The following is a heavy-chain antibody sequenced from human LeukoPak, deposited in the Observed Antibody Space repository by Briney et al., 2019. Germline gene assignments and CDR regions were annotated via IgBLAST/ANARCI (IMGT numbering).Heavy chain of an antibody. CDR1: GFNFGDYA. V-gene: IGHV3-49*05. CDR3: TRTPTGYCSSISCYADY. Sequence: KSGGSLRLSCTASGFNFGDYAMSWFRQAPGKGLEWVGFIRNKAYGGTTEYAASVKGRFTISRDDSKSIAYLQMNSLKTEDTAVYYCTRTPTGYCSSISCYADYWSQGTLVTVSS. J-gene: IGHJ4*02. CDR2: IRNKAYGGTT. D-gene: IGHD2-2*01.